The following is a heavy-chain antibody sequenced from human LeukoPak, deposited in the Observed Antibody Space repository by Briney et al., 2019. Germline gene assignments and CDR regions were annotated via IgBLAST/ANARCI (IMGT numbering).Heavy chain of an antibody. CDR3: ARDFYGDDGHHPFDY. CDR1: GGSISNYY. V-gene: IGHV4-4*07. Sequence: SETLSLICNVSGGSISNYYWNWLRQPAGKGLEWIGRIYDSGSTNYNPSLKSRVTISMDKSKNHFSLNLKSVIAADTAFYYCARDFYGDDGHHPFDYWGQGILVTVSS. D-gene: IGHD2/OR15-2a*01. CDR2: IYDSGST. J-gene: IGHJ4*02.